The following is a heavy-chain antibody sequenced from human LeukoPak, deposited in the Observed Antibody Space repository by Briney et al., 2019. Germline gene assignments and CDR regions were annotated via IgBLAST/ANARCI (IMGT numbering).Heavy chain of an antibody. Sequence: SVKVSCKASGGTFSSYAISWVRQAPGQGLEWMGGIIPIFGTANYAQKFQGRVTITADESTSTADMELSSLRAEDTAVYYCAREIISYDFWSGYYCNWFDPWGQGTLVTVSS. J-gene: IGHJ5*02. CDR3: AREIISYDFWSGYYCNWFDP. D-gene: IGHD3-3*01. CDR2: IIPIFGTA. CDR1: GGTFSSYA. V-gene: IGHV1-69*13.